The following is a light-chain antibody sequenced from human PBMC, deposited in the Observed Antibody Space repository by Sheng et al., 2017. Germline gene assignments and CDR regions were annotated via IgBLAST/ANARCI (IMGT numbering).Light chain of an antibody. Sequence: DIQMTQSPSSLSASVGDRVTITCRASQDISNSLVWFQQKPGKAPKSLIYDASSLQSGVPSRFSGSGSGTEFTLTISSLQPEDFATYYCQHPHLFGGGTKVEIK. CDR2: DAS. CDR1: QDISNS. V-gene: IGKV1-16*01. CDR3: QHPHL. J-gene: IGKJ4*01.